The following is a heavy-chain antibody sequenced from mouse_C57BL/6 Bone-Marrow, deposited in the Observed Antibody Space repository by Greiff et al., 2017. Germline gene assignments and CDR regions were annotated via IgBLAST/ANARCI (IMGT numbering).Heavy chain of an antibody. J-gene: IGHJ4*01. Sequence: EVQLVESGGGLVKPGGSLKLSCAASGFTFSSYAMSWVRQTPEKRLEWVATISDGGSYTYYPDNVKGRFTISRDNAKNNLYLQMSHLKSEDTAMYYCARERGPTIAKRYYAMDYWGQGTSVTVSS. CDR2: ISDGGSYT. CDR1: GFTFSSYA. V-gene: IGHV5-4*01. D-gene: IGHD2-12*01. CDR3: ARERGPTIAKRYYAMDY.